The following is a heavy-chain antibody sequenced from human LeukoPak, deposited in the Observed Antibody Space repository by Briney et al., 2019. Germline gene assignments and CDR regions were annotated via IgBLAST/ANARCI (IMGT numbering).Heavy chain of an antibody. CDR3: ARDRGIRGIFDY. J-gene: IGHJ4*02. Sequence: GGSLRLSCAASGFTFSSYEMNWVRQAPGKGLEWVSVIHSGGTTSYTDSVKGRFTISRDNSKNTLYLQMNSLRAEDTAVYYCARDRGIRGIFDYWGQGTLVTVSS. D-gene: IGHD3-16*01. CDR1: GFTFSSYE. V-gene: IGHV3-53*01. CDR2: IHSGGTT.